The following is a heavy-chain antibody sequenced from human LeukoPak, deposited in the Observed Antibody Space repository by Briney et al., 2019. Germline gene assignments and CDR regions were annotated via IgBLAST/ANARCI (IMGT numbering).Heavy chain of an antibody. CDR1: GFTFSSYG. CDR2: ISYDGSNK. Sequence: PGGSLRLSCAAPGFTFSSYGMHWVRQAPGKGLEWVAVISYDGSNKYYADSVKGRFTISRDNSKNTLYLQMNSLRAEDTAVYYCAGGGPYYFPPAGSYYMDVWGKGTTVTVSS. D-gene: IGHD3-10*01. CDR3: AGGGPYYFPPAGSYYMDV. V-gene: IGHV3-30*03. J-gene: IGHJ6*03.